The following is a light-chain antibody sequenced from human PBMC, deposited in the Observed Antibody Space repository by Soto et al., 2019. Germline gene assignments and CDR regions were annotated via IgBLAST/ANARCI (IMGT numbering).Light chain of an antibody. CDR2: EAS. J-gene: IGKJ4*01. Sequence: DIQMTQSPSTLSSSVGDRVTITCRASQSISNWLAWYQQKPGKAPKLLIYEASHLESGVPSRFSGSGSGTEVTLTFSSLQPDDFATYYCQQYISYSLLTFGGGTKVAIK. CDR3: QQYISYSLLT. CDR1: QSISNW. V-gene: IGKV1-5*03.